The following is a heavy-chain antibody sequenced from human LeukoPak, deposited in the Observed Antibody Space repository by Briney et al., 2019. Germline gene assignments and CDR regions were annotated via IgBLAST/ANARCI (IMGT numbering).Heavy chain of an antibody. CDR3: ARHGRITMVRGVPSPFDY. D-gene: IGHD3-10*01. CDR2: INHSGST. J-gene: IGHJ4*02. V-gene: IGHV4-34*01. CDR1: GGSFSGYY. Sequence: SETPSLTCAVYGGSFSGYYWSWIRQPPGKGLEWIGEINHSGSTNYNPSLKSRVTISVDTSKNQFSLKLSSVTAADTAVYYCARHGRITMVRGVPSPFDYWGQGTLVTVSS.